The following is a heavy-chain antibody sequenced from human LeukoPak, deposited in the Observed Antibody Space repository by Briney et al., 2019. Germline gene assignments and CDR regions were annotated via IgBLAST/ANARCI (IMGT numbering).Heavy chain of an antibody. CDR3: ARQIGLRITMVRGVIR. D-gene: IGHD3-10*01. CDR2: IYYSGST. Sequence: SETLSLTCTVSGGSISSSSYYWGWLRQPPGKGLEWIGSIYYSGSTYYNPSLKSRVTISVDTSKNQFSLKLSSVTAADTAVYYCARQIGLRITMVRGVIRWGQGTLVTVSS. CDR1: GGSISSSSYY. V-gene: IGHV4-39*01. J-gene: IGHJ4*02.